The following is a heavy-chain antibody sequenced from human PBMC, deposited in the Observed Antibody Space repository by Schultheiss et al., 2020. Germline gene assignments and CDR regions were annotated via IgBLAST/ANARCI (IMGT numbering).Heavy chain of an antibody. V-gene: IGHV3-30*04. CDR3: ARGYQEWRYCSSTSCYVYYYYGMDV. D-gene: IGHD2-2*01. CDR1: GFTFSSYA. Sequence: GESLKIACAASGFTFSSYAMHWVRQAPGKGLEWVAVIWYDGSNKYYADSVKGRFTISRDNAKNSLYLQMNSLRAEDTAVYYCARGYQEWRYCSSTSCYVYYYYGMDVWGEGTT. CDR2: IWYDGSNK. J-gene: IGHJ6*02.